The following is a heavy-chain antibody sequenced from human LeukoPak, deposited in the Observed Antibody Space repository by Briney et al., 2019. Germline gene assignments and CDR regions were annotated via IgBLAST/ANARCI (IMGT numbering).Heavy chain of an antibody. V-gene: IGHV3-48*01. CDR1: GFTFSSYS. J-gene: IGHJ4*02. CDR2: ISSSSSTI. Sequence: GGSLRLSCAASGFTFSSYSMNWVRQAPGKGREWVSYISSSSSTIYYADSVKGRFTISSDHAKNSLYLQMNSLRAEDTAVYYCARERWGGEIDYWGQGTLVTVSS. D-gene: IGHD5-24*01. CDR3: ARERWGGEIDY.